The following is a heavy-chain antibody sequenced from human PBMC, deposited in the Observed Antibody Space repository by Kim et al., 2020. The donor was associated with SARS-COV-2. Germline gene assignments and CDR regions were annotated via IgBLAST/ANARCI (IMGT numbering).Heavy chain of an antibody. Sequence: SVKGRFTISRDNSKNSLYLQMNSLRAEDTALYYCATSLGYYYDSSGFVYWGQGTLVTVSS. V-gene: IGHV3-43D*03. J-gene: IGHJ4*02. CDR3: ATSLGYYYDSSGFVY. D-gene: IGHD3-22*01.